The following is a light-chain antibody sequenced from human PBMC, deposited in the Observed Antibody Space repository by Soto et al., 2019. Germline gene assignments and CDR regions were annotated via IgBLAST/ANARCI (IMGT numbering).Light chain of an antibody. V-gene: IGKV3-20*01. CDR2: GAS. J-gene: IGKJ1*01. Sequence: PGERATLSCRASQSVSSSYLAWYQQKPGQAPRLLIYGASSRATGIPDRFSGSGSGTDFTLTISRREPEDFAVYYCQQYGSSPGTFGQGTKVAIK. CDR3: QQYGSSPGT. CDR1: QSVSSSY.